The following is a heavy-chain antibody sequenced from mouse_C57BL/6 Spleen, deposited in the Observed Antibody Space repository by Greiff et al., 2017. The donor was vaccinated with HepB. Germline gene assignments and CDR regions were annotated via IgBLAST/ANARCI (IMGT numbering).Heavy chain of an antibody. CDR1: GFNIKDYY. CDR3: ARSDYGSSPFAY. J-gene: IGHJ3*01. Sequence: EVKLEESGAELVKPGASVKLSCTASGFNIKDYYMHWVKQRTEQGLEWIGRIDPEDGETKYAPKFQGKATITADTSSNTAYLQLSSLTSVDTAVYYCARSDYGSSPFAYWGQGTLVTVSA. D-gene: IGHD1-1*01. V-gene: IGHV14-2*01. CDR2: IDPEDGET.